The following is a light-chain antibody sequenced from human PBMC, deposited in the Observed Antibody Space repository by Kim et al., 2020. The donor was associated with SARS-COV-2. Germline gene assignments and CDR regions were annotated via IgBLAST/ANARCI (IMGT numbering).Light chain of an antibody. CDR2: DAS. J-gene: IGKJ4*01. Sequence: ASVGDRVTIPWRASQGINSFLNWFQQKPGEAPKLLISDASSLETGLPSRFSGSGSGTHFTFTISSLQPGDVATYYCQQFDTVPFTFGGGTKVDIK. CDR3: QQFDTVPFT. CDR1: QGINSF. V-gene: IGKV1-33*01.